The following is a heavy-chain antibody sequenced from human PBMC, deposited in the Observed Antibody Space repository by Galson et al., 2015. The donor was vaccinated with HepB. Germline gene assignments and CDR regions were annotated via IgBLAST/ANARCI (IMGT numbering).Heavy chain of an antibody. J-gene: IGHJ5*02. CDR1: GFTFSSYS. CDR2: ISSSSSTI. Sequence: SLRLSCAASGFTFSSYSMNWVRQAPGKGLEWVSYISSSSSTIYYADSVKGRFTISRDNAKNSLYLQMNSLRAEDTAVYYCARGDTMVQGVMVWFDPWGQGTLVTVSS. D-gene: IGHD3-10*01. V-gene: IGHV3-48*01. CDR3: ARGDTMVQGVMVWFDP.